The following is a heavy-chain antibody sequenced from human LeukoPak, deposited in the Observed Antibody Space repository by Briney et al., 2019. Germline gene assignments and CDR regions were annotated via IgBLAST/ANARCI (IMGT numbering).Heavy chain of an antibody. D-gene: IGHD2-15*01. CDR1: GYTFTSYA. CDR3: ARDSSDIRSLIAH. Sequence: ASVKVSCKASGYTFTSYAMHWVRQAPGQRLEWMGWINAGNGNTKYSQKFQGRVTITRDTSASTAYMELSSLRSEDTAVYYCARDSSDIRSLIAHWGQGTLVTVTS. V-gene: IGHV1-3*01. CDR2: INAGNGNT. J-gene: IGHJ1*01.